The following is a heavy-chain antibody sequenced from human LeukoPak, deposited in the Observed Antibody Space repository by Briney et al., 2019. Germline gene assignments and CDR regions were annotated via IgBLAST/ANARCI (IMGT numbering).Heavy chain of an antibody. V-gene: IGHV4-4*07. D-gene: IGHD3-10*01. J-gene: IGHJ5*02. CDR2: IYASGST. CDR1: GFTFSDYY. Sequence: PGGSLRLSCAASGFTFSDYYMSWMRQAPGKGLEWIGRIYASGSTTYNPSLKSRVTMAVDTSKTQFSLKLSSVTAADTAVYYCARDSGTTGEVKFDPWGQGTLVTVSA. CDR3: ARDSGTTGEVKFDP.